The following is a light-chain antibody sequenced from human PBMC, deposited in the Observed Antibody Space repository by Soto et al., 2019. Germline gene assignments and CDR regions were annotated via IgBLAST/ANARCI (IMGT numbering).Light chain of an antibody. CDR1: SGDVGNYNL. J-gene: IGLJ2*01. CDR2: EGS. CDR3: CSYARSNSLI. V-gene: IGLV2-23*01. Sequence: QSALTQPASMSGSPGQSIAISCTGTSGDVGNYNLVSWYQHHPGKAPKLMIYEGSKRPSGVSNRFSGSQSGNTASLTISGLQTEDEADYYCCSYARSNSLIFGGGTKVTVL.